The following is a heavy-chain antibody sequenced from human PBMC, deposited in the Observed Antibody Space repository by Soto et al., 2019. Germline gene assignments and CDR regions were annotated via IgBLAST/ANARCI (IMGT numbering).Heavy chain of an antibody. J-gene: IGHJ4*02. D-gene: IGHD6-19*01. Sequence: PSETLSLTCTASGGSISSYYWSWIRQPAGKGLEWIGRIYTSGSTNYNPSLKSRVTMSVDTSKNQFSLKLSSVTAADTAVYYCARDSSGWRVNYFDYWGQGTLVTVSS. V-gene: IGHV4-4*07. CDR3: ARDSSGWRVNYFDY. CDR2: IYTSGST. CDR1: GGSISSYY.